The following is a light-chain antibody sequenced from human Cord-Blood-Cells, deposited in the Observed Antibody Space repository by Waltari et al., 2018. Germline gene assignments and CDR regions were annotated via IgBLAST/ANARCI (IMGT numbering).Light chain of an antibody. J-gene: IGKJ4*01. V-gene: IGKV1-13*02. CDR2: DAS. CDR3: QQFNSYPLT. CDR1: QGISSA. Sequence: AIQLTQSPSSLSASVGDRVTITCRASQGISSAVAWYQQKPGKAPKLLIYDASSLESGVPSRVSGSGSGTDFTLTIISLQPEDFATYYFQQFNSYPLTFGGGTKVEIK.